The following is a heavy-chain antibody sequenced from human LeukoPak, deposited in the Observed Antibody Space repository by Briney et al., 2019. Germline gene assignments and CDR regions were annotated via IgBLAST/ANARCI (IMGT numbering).Heavy chain of an antibody. Sequence: GGSLRLSCTSSGFTFREFAVSWVRQAPGKGLEWVSSIISSGYPTYYADSAKGRFTISRDNSKNTLYLQMNSLRAEDTAVYYCAKRGGNYGPFDYWGQGTLVTVSS. CDR3: AKRGGNYGPFDY. J-gene: IGHJ4*02. D-gene: IGHD1-26*01. CDR1: GFTFREFA. CDR2: IISSGYPT. V-gene: IGHV3-23*01.